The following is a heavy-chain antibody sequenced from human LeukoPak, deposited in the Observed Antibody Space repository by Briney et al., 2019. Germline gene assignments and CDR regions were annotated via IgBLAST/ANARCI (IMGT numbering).Heavy chain of an antibody. Sequence: ASVNVSCKASGYTFTSYDINWVRQATGQGLEWMGWMNPNSGNTGYAQKFQGRVTMTRNTSISTAYMELSSLRSEDTAAYYCARGQGYYGSDPLDYWGQGTLVTVSS. J-gene: IGHJ4*02. CDR3: ARGQGYYGSDPLDY. CDR2: MNPNSGNT. CDR1: GYTFTSYD. D-gene: IGHD3-10*01. V-gene: IGHV1-8*01.